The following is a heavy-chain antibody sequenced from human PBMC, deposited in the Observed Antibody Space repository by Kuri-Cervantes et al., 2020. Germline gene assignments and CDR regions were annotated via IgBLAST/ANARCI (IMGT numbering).Heavy chain of an antibody. J-gene: IGHJ4*02. CDR3: ARGYSTLGVDY. Sequence: SVKVSCKASGGTFSSYAISWVRQAPGQGLEWMGGIIPIFGTANYAQKLQGRVTMTTDTSTSTAYMELRSLRSDDTAVYYCARGYSTLGVDYWGQGTLVTVSS. V-gene: IGHV1-69*05. CDR1: GGTFSSYA. CDR2: IIPIFGTA. D-gene: IGHD6-13*01.